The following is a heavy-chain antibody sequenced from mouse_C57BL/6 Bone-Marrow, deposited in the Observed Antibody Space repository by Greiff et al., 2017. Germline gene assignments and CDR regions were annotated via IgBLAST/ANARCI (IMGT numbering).Heavy chain of an antibody. CDR3: ARGNGSSYWYFGG. CDR2: IYPGDGDT. D-gene: IGHD1-1*01. J-gene: IGHJ1*03. V-gene: IGHV1-80*01. Sequence: QVQLKQSGAELVKPGASVKISCKASGYAFSSYWMNWVKQRPGKGLEWIGQIYPGDGDTNYNGKFKGKATLTADKSSSTAYMQLSSLTSEDSAVYFCARGNGSSYWYFGGWGTGPTVTVAS. CDR1: GYAFSSYW.